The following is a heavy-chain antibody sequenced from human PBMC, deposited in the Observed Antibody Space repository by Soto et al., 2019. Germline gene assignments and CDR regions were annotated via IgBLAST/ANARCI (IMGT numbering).Heavy chain of an antibody. V-gene: IGHV3-7*01. J-gene: IGHJ3*02. CDR2: IKQDGSEK. D-gene: IGHD6-6*01. CDR3: AKIPEYSISYDAFDI. Sequence: GGSLRLSCAASGLTFSSYWMTWVRQAPGKGLEWVANIKQDGSEKYYVESVKGRFTISRDNAKNTLYLQMNSLRAEDTAVYYCAKIPEYSISYDAFDIWGQGTMVTVSS. CDR1: GLTFSSYW.